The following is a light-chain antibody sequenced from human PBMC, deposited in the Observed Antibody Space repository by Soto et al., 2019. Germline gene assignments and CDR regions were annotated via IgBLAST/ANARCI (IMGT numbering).Light chain of an antibody. J-gene: IGLJ2*01. Sequence: QSALTQPASVSGSPGQSITISCTGTSSDVGSYNLVSWYQQHPGKAPKLMIYEVSKRPSGVSNRFSGSKSGSTASLTISGLQAEDEADYYCCSYAASSTLVFGGGTKVTVL. CDR1: SSDVGSYNL. CDR2: EVS. V-gene: IGLV2-23*02. CDR3: CSYAASSTLV.